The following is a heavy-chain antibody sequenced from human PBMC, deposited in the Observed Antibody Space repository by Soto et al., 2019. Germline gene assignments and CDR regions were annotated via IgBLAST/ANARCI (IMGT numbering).Heavy chain of an antibody. CDR2: IYPGDSDT. V-gene: IGHV5-51*01. J-gene: IGHJ5*02. D-gene: IGHD6-6*01. CDR1: GYSFTSYW. Sequence: GESLKLSCKGSGYSFTSYWIGWVRQIPGKGLEWMGIIYPGDSDTRYSPSFQGQVTISADKSISTAYLQWSSLKASDTAMYYCARVVGYSSSSRWFDPWGQGTLVTVSS. CDR3: ARVVGYSSSSRWFDP.